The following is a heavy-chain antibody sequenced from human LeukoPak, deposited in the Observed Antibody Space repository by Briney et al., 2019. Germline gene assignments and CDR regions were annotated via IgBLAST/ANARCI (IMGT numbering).Heavy chain of an antibody. CDR3: ARETYYDSSGYYIIDY. V-gene: IGHV4-30-4*08. D-gene: IGHD3-22*01. Sequence: SETLSLTCTVSGGSISSGDYYWSWIRQPPGKGLEWIGYIYYSGSTYYNPALKSRVTISVATSKNQFSLKLSSVTAADTAVYYCARETYYDSSGYYIIDYWGQGTLVTVSS. CDR2: IYYSGST. CDR1: GGSISSGDYY. J-gene: IGHJ4*02.